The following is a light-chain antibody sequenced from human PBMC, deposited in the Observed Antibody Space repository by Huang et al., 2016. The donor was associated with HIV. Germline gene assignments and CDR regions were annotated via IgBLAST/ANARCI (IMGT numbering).Light chain of an antibody. Sequence: IVMTQSPANLSVSPGERVTLSCRANRTVSTNLAGYQQRPGQAPRLLIYGSSTRALVVPARFSGSGSGTDFSLTISSLQSEDFALYYCHQYNNWLLSFGGGTRVDI. J-gene: IGKJ4*01. CDR3: HQYNNWLLS. V-gene: IGKV3-15*01. CDR2: GSS. CDR1: RTVSTN.